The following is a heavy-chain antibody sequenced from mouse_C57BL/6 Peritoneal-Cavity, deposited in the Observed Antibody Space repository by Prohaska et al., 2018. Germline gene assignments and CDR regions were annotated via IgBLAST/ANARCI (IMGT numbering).Heavy chain of an antibody. D-gene: IGHD2-1*01. CDR3: MRYGNYWYFDV. V-gene: IGHV11-2*01. CDR2: INSDGSAI. J-gene: IGHJ1*03. CDR1: GFTFSGFW. Sequence: EVQLLETGGGLVQPGGSRGLSCEGSGFTFSGFWMSWVRQTPRKTREWNGDINSDGSAINYATSIKDRFTIFRDNDKSTLYLQMSNVRSEDTATYFCMRYGNYWYFDVWGTGTTVTVSS.